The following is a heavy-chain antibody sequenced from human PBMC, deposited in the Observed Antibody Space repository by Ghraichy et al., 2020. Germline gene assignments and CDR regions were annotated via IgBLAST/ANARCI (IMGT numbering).Heavy chain of an antibody. Sequence: SETLSLTCAVYGGSFSGYYWSWIRQPPGKGLEWIGEINHSGSTNYNPSLKSRVTISVDTSKNQFSLKLSSVTAADTAVYYCARATPAARPDNWFDPWGQGTLVTVSS. CDR1: GGSFSGYY. D-gene: IGHD6-6*01. CDR3: ARATPAARPDNWFDP. J-gene: IGHJ5*02. V-gene: IGHV4-34*01. CDR2: INHSGST.